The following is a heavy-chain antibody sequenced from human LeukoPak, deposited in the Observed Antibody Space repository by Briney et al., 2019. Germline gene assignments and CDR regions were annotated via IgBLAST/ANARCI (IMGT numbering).Heavy chain of an antibody. CDR2: IHESGSYQ. V-gene: IGHV3-7*01. Sequence: GGSLRLSCAASGFTFYNYWMTWVRQAPGKGLEWVAHIHESGSYQNYVDSVKGRFTVSRDNTKSALYLQMSNLRAEDTAVYYCARDIPGGASFLDQWGQGTLVTVSS. CDR1: GFTFYNYW. CDR3: ARDIPGGASFLDQ. D-gene: IGHD5-18*01. J-gene: IGHJ5*02.